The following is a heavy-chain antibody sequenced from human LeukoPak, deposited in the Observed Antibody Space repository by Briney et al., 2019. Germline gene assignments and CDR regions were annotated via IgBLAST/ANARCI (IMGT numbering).Heavy chain of an antibody. J-gene: IGHJ4*02. D-gene: IGHD3-9*01. CDR3: ARGHYDVLAASYKWTPDY. Sequence: GGSLRLSCAASGFSFSNYAMSWVRQAPARGLEWVSSLRGDGDTFYADSVKGRFTTSRDNAKNSLSLQLNSLRVEDTAVYYCARGHYDVLAASYKWTPDYWGQGTLVTVSS. V-gene: IGHV3-23*01. CDR2: LRGDGDT. CDR1: GFSFSNYA.